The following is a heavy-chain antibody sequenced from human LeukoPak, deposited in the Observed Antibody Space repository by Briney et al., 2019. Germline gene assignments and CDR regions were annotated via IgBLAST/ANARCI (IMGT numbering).Heavy chain of an antibody. CDR3: ASLIAVADY. CDR1: GVSVSSNC. CDR2: ISGSGGST. V-gene: IGHV3-23*01. J-gene: IGHJ4*02. Sequence: GGSLRLSCAASGVSVSSNCMSWVRQAPGKGLEWVSAISGSGGSTYYADSVKGRFTISRDNSKNTLYLQMNSLRAEDTAVYYCASLIAVADYWGQGTLVTVSS. D-gene: IGHD6-19*01.